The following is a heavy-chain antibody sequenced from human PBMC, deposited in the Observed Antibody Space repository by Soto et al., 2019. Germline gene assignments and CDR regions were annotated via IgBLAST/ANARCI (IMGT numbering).Heavy chain of an antibody. V-gene: IGHV4-61*01. Sequence: PSETLSLTCTVSGGSVSSGSYYWSWIRQPPGKGLEWIGYIYYSGSTNYNPSLKSRVTISVDTSKNQFSLKLSSVTAADTAVYYCARRPYYDSRGYSPFAYWGKATLVTVS. CDR1: GGSVSSGSYY. CDR2: IYYSGST. J-gene: IGHJ4*02. D-gene: IGHD3-22*01. CDR3: ARRPYYDSRGYSPFAY.